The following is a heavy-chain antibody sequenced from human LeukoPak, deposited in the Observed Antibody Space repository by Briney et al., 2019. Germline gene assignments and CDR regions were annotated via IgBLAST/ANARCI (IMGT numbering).Heavy chain of an antibody. CDR3: ARALHTGYDYWYFDY. Sequence: ASVKVSRKASGYTFTSYGISWVRQAPGQGLEWMGWISGYNGKTIYAQKVQGRVSMATDTSTTTAYMELRSLRSDDTAVYYCARALHTGYDYWYFDYWGQGTLVTVSS. V-gene: IGHV1-18*04. J-gene: IGHJ4*02. D-gene: IGHD5-12*01. CDR1: GYTFTSYG. CDR2: ISGYNGKT.